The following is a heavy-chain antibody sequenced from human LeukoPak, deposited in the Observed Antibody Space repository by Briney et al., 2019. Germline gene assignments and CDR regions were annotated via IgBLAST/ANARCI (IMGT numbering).Heavy chain of an antibody. CDR3: ARDKYSSGWSTDYNWFDP. Sequence: PGGSLRLSCAASGFTFSSYSMNWVRQAPGKGLEWVSSISSSSSYIYYADSVKGRFTISRDNAKNSLYLQMNSLRAEDTAVYHCARDKYSSGWSTDYNWFDPWGQGTLVTVSS. CDR1: GFTFSSYS. J-gene: IGHJ5*02. V-gene: IGHV3-21*01. D-gene: IGHD6-19*01. CDR2: ISSSSSYI.